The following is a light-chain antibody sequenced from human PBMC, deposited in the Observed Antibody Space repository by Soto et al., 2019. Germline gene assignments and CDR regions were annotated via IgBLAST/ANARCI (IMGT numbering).Light chain of an antibody. J-gene: IGKJ1*01. Sequence: EIVLTQSPGTLSLSPGERATLSCRASQSVSSNYLAWYQQKPGQAPRLLISGASSRATGIPDRFSGSGSGTEFTLTISSLQSEDSAVYYCQHYNTWPWTFGQGTKVDIK. CDR1: QSVSSNY. V-gene: IGKV3-20*01. CDR2: GAS. CDR3: QHYNTWPWT.